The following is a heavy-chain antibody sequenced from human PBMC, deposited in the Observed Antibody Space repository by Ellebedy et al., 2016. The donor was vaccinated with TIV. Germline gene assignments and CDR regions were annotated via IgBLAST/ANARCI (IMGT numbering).Heavy chain of an antibody. Sequence: PGGSLRLSCAASGFTFSRYAMSWVRQAPRKGLEWVATISGTGYNTDYGDSVKGRFTISRDNSKNALYLQMDTLRVDDTAVYYCVRDGYNRIPFDYWGQGTLVTVSS. D-gene: IGHD5-24*01. V-gene: IGHV3-23*01. CDR2: ISGTGYNT. CDR1: GFTFSRYA. CDR3: VRDGYNRIPFDY. J-gene: IGHJ4*02.